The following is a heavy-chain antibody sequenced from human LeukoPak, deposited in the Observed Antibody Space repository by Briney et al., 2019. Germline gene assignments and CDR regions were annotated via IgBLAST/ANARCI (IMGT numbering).Heavy chain of an antibody. CDR3: ARVYSTIFGVVRNWFDP. CDR2: ISSSSSYI. J-gene: IGHJ5*02. D-gene: IGHD3-3*01. V-gene: IGHV3-21*01. CDR1: GFTFSSYS. Sequence: PGGSLRLSCAASGFTFSSYSMNWVRQAPGKGLEWVSSISSSSSYIYYADSVKGRFTISRDNAKNSLYLQMNSLGAEDTAVYYCARVYSTIFGVVRNWFDPWGQGTLVTVSS.